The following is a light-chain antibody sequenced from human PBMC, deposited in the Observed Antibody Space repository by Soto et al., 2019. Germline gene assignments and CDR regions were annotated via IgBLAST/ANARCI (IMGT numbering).Light chain of an antibody. CDR2: DAS. Sequence: DIQMTQSPSSLSASVRDRVTITCQASQNISNYLNWYQQKPGKAPKLLIQDASNLETGVPSGFSGSESGTDFTFTISSPQPEDIATYYCQQYDNLLYTFGQGTKLEIK. CDR3: QQYDNLLYT. J-gene: IGKJ2*01. CDR1: QNISNY. V-gene: IGKV1-33*01.